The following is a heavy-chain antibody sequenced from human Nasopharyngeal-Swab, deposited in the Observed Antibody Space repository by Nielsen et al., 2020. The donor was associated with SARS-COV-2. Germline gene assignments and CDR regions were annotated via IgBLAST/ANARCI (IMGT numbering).Heavy chain of an antibody. J-gene: IGHJ6*03. V-gene: IGHV4-34*01. D-gene: IGHD3-10*01. CDR2: INHSGST. CDR3: ARGQAYYYGSGSRYYYYYYMDV. Sequence: WRRQPPGKGLEWIGDINHSGSTNYNPSLKSRVTISVDTSKNQFSLKLSSVTAADTAVYYCARGQAYYYGSGSRYYYYYYMDVWGKGTTVTVSS.